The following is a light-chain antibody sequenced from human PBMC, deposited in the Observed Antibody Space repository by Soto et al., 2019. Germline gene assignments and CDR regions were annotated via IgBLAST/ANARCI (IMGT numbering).Light chain of an antibody. CDR2: WAS. CDR1: QSVLYSSNNENY. V-gene: IGKV4-1*01. Sequence: DIVMTQSPDSLAVSLGERATINCKSSQSVLYSSNNENYLGWYQQKPGHPPKLLIYWASTRESGVPDRFSGSGSGTDFTLTISSLQAEDVAVYYCQQDYTTPFTFGPGTKVDIK. CDR3: QQDYTTPFT. J-gene: IGKJ3*01.